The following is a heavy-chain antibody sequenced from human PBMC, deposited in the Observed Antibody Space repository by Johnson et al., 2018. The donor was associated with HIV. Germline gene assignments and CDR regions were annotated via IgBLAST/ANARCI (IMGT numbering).Heavy chain of an antibody. D-gene: IGHD3-16*01. V-gene: IGHV3-43D*03. CDR3: ARHRFDYVWGSYDAFDI. CDR1: GFTFDDYA. J-gene: IGHJ3*02. Sequence: LVESGGVVVQPGGSLRLSCAASGFTFDDYAMHWVRQAPGKGLEWVSLISWDGGSTYYADSVKGRFTISRDNSKNSLYLQMNSLRAEDTALYYCARHRFDYVWGSYDAFDIWCQGTMVTVSS. CDR2: ISWDGGST.